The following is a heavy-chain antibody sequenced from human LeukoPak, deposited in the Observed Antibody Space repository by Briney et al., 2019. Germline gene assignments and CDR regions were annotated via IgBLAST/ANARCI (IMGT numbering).Heavy chain of an antibody. J-gene: IGHJ4*02. D-gene: IGHD6-19*01. CDR3: AKWAVAGTICLDY. CDR2: SSGSGCRK. Sequence: GGSLRLSCAASVFTFSSYAMSCVRQAPGKGLEWGSASSGSGCRKYYADSVKGRFTISRDNSKNTLYLQMNSLRAEDTAVYYCAKWAVAGTICLDYWGQGTLVTVSS. CDR1: VFTFSSYA. V-gene: IGHV3-23*01.